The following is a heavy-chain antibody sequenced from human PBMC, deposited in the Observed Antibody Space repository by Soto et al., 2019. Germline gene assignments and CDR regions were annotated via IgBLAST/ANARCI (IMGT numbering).Heavy chain of an antibody. CDR3: ARGPFTSLLLNWFDP. J-gene: IGHJ5*02. V-gene: IGHV4-39*01. CDR1: GGSISSSSYY. Sequence: SETLSLTCTVSGGSISSSSYYWGWIRQPPGKGLEWIGSIYYSGSTYYNPSLKSRVTISVDTSKNQFSLKLSSVTAADTAVYYCARGPFTSLLLNWFDPWGQGTLVTVSS. CDR2: IYYSGST. D-gene: IGHD2-2*01.